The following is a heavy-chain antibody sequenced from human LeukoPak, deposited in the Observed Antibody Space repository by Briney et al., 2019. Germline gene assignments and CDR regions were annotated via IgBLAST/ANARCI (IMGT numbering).Heavy chain of an antibody. J-gene: IGHJ6*03. V-gene: IGHV4-39*01. Sequence: PSETLSLTCTVSGGSISSSSYYWGWIRQPPGKGLEWIGSIYYSGSTYYNPSLKSRVTISVDTSKNQFSLKLSSVTATDTAVYYCARRCIGPPRIRFLEWLFLYYYYYMDVWGKGTTVTVSS. CDR1: GGSISSSSYY. CDR2: IYYSGST. CDR3: ARRCIGPPRIRFLEWLFLYYYYYMDV. D-gene: IGHD3-3*01.